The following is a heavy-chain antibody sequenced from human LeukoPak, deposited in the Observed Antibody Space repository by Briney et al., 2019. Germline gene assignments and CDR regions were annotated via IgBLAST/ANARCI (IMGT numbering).Heavy chain of an antibody. J-gene: IGHJ4*02. Sequence: SCAYGMDWFRQAPGLGLEWVAFIRSSGSRKYYADSVKGRFTISRDNSRNTLYLQMNSLRADDTAVYYCVRDWGYYGSGSYIFDYWGQGTLVTVSS. D-gene: IGHD3-10*01. CDR3: VRDWGYYGSGSYIFDY. CDR2: IRSSGSRK. CDR1: SCAYG. V-gene: IGHV3-30*02.